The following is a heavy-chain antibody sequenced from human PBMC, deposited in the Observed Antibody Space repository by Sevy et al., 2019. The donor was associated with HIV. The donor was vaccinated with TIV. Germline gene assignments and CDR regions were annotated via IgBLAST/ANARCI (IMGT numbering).Heavy chain of an antibody. Sequence: GGSLRLSCAASGFTFSTHGMNWDRQVPGKGLEWVSSISASGGTTSYADSVKGQFTISRDNSKNTLYLQMNSLAVEATGIYYCAKDRRPGYNYGVFDQWGQGTLVTVSS. D-gene: IGHD5-18*01. CDR1: GFTFSTHG. CDR2: ISASGGTT. J-gene: IGHJ4*02. CDR3: AKDRRPGYNYGVFDQ. V-gene: IGHV3-23*01.